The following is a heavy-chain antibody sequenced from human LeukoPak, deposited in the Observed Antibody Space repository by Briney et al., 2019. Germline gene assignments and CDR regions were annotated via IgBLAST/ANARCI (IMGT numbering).Heavy chain of an antibody. CDR1: GYTFTGYY. Sequence: ASVKVSCKASGYTFTGYYMHWVRQAPGQGLEWMGWINPNSGGTNYAQKFQGRVTMTRDTSISTAYMELSRLRSDDTAVYYCARVNYYGSGSTGFDYWGQGTLVTVSS. V-gene: IGHV1-2*02. CDR3: ARVNYYGSGSTGFDY. J-gene: IGHJ4*02. D-gene: IGHD3-10*01. CDR2: INPNSGGT.